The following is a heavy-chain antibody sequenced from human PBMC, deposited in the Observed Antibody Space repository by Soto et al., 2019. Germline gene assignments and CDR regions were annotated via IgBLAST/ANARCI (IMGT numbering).Heavy chain of an antibody. CDR1: GSSMSGFY. V-gene: IGHV4-38-2*02. CDR3: AREDDGMDV. Sequence: PSETLSLTCAVSGSSMSGFYWGWVRRPPGKGLEWIGSIFHSGNSYYNPSLKSRVILSVDTSKNQFSLNLTAAIAADTAVYYCAREDDGMDVWGQGTPVTVSS. J-gene: IGHJ6*02. CDR2: IFHSGNS.